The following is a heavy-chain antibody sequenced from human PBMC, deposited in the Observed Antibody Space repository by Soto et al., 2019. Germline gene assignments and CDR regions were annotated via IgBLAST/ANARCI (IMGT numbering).Heavy chain of an antibody. CDR2: TYYSGST. V-gene: IGHV4-59*01. CDR1: GGSISSYY. D-gene: IGHD2-15*01. CDR3: ARTYCSGGSCYPGGNWFDP. J-gene: IGHJ5*02. Sequence: ETLSLTCTVSGGSISSYYWSWIRQPPGKGLEWIGYTYYSGSTNYNPSLKSRVTMSVDTSRNQFSLKLNSVTAADTAVYYCARTYCSGGSCYPGGNWFDPWGQGTLVTVSS.